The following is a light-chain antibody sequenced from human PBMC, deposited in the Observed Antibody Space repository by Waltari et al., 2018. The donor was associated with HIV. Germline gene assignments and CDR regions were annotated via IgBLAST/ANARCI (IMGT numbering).Light chain of an antibody. J-gene: IGKJ1*01. Sequence: DIVMTQSPDSLAVSLGERATINCKSSQSVLYSSNNKNYLAWYQQKPGQPPKLLIYWASTRGSGVPDRFSGSGSGTDFTLTISSLLAEDVAVYYCQQYDNSPRTFGQGTKVEIK. CDR3: QQYDNSPRT. V-gene: IGKV4-1*01. CDR2: WAS. CDR1: QSVLYSSNNKNY.